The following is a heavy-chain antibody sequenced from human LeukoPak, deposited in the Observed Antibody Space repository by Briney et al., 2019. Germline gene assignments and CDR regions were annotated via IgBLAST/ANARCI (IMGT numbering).Heavy chain of an antibody. CDR2: IVGNGGTT. D-gene: IGHD6-13*01. CDR1: GFTLGSANA. CDR3: AIRLAAAGLRY. V-gene: IGHV3-23*01. J-gene: IGHJ4*02. Sequence: GGSLRLSCAASGFTLGSANAMTWVRQAPGKGLEWVSFIVGNGGTTSYADSVKGRFTISRDNSKNTYLQMDSLRVEDTAVYYCAIRLAAAGLRYWGQGTLVTVSS.